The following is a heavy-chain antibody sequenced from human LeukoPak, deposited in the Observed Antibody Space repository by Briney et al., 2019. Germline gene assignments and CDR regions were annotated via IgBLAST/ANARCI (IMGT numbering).Heavy chain of an antibody. V-gene: IGHV3-23*01. CDR2: ISGSGGST. Sequence: EGSLRLSCAASGFTFSSYAMSWVRQAPGKGLEWVSAISGSGGSTYYADSVKGRFIISRDNSKNTLYLQMNSLRAEDTAVYYCAKVPIRGQQPRYFDYWGQGTLVTVSS. CDR1: GFTFSSYA. D-gene: IGHD6-13*01. J-gene: IGHJ4*02. CDR3: AKVPIRGQQPRYFDY.